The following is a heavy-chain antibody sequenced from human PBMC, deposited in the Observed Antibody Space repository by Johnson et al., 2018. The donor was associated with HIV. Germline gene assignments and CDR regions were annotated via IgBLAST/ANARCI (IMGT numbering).Heavy chain of an antibody. J-gene: IGHJ3*02. Sequence: EVQLVESGGGVVQPGRSLRLSCAASGFTFDDYAMHWVRQAPGKGLEWVSGISWNSGSIGYADSVKGRFTISRDNAKNSLYLQMNTLRAEDTAVYYCARRARDTSTWLGGSLNAFDIWGQGTMVTVSS. CDR3: ARRARDTSTWLGGSLNAFDI. CDR1: GFTFDDYA. D-gene: IGHD6-13*01. CDR2: ISWNSGSI. V-gene: IGHV3-9*01.